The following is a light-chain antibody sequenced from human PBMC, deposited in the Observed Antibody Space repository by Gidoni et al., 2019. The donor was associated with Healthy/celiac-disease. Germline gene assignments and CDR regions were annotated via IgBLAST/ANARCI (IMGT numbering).Light chain of an antibody. V-gene: IGKV1-5*03. CDR1: QSISNW. CDR3: QQYNNYPVT. J-gene: IGKJ4*01. CDR2: EAS. Sequence: DIQMTQSPSNLSASVGDRVTITCRASQSISNWLAWYQQKPGKGPNLLIYEASSLESGVPSRFSGSGSGTEFTLTVSNLQPDDFATYYCQQYNNYPVTFGGXTKVEIK.